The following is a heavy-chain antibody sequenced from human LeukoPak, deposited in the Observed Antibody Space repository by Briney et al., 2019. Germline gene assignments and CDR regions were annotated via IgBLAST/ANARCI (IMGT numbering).Heavy chain of an antibody. V-gene: IGHV1-2*02. CDR3: ARDWVGYYDSSGYYYFQH. D-gene: IGHD3-22*01. Sequence: VASVKVSCKASGYTFTGYYMHWVRQAPGQGLEWMGWINPNSGGTNYAQKFQGRVTMTRDTSISTAYMELSRLRSDDTAVYYCARDWVGYYDSSGYYYFQHWGQGTLVTVSS. J-gene: IGHJ1*01. CDR1: GYTFTGYY. CDR2: INPNSGGT.